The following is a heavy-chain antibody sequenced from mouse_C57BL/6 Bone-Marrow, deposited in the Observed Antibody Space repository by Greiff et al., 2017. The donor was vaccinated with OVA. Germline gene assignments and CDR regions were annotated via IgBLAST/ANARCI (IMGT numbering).Heavy chain of an antibody. Sequence: EVKLVESVAELVRPGASVKLSCTASGFNIKNTYMHWVKQRPEQGLEWIGRIDPANGNTKYAPKFQGKATITADTASNTAYLQISSLTSEDTAIYYCARSHPLRRAMDYWGQGTSVTVSS. CDR1: GFNIKNTY. CDR2: IDPANGNT. D-gene: IGHD1-2*01. J-gene: IGHJ4*01. CDR3: ARSHPLRRAMDY. V-gene: IGHV14-3*01.